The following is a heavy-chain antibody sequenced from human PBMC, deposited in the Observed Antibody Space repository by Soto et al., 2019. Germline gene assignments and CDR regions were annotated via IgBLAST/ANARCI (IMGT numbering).Heavy chain of an antibody. CDR1: GFTFSSYW. J-gene: IGHJ6*02. Sequence: GGSLRLSCAASGFTFSSYWMSWVRQAPGKGLEWVANIKQDGSEKYYVDSVKGRFTISRDNAKNSLYLQMNSLRAEDTAVYYCATDYSKYYYYYGMDVWGQGTTATV. D-gene: IGHD4-4*01. V-gene: IGHV3-7*01. CDR2: IKQDGSEK. CDR3: ATDYSKYYYYYGMDV.